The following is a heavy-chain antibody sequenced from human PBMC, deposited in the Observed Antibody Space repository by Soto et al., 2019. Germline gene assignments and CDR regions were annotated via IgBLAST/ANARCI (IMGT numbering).Heavy chain of an antibody. V-gene: IGHV3-30-3*01. J-gene: IGHJ4*02. CDR3: ARKEWELLLKLDFDY. CDR2: ISYDGSNK. D-gene: IGHD1-26*01. Sequence: GGSLRLSCAASGFTFSSYAMHWVRQAPGKGLEWVAVISYDGSNKYYADSVKGRFTIPRDNSKNTLYLQMNSLRAEDTAVYYCARKEWELLLKLDFDYWGQGTLVTVSS. CDR1: GFTFSSYA.